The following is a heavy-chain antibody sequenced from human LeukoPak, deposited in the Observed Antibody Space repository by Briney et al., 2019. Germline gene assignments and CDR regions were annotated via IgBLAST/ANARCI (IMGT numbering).Heavy chain of an antibody. J-gene: IGHJ5*02. CDR2: MNYGGST. D-gene: IGHD2-2*01. CDR3: ARRVPGRSGNWFDP. V-gene: IGHV4-39*01. Sequence: SETLSLTCTVSGGSISNNDYFWGWIRQPPGKGLEWIGSMNYGGSTHDNPSLKSRVTISVDTSKNQVSLKLSSVAAADTAVYYCARRVPGRSGNWFDPWGQGTLVTVSS. CDR1: GGSISNNDYF.